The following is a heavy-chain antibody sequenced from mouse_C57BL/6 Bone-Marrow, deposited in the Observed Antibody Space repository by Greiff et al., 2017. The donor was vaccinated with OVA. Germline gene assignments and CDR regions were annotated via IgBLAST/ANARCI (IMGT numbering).Heavy chain of an antibody. Sequence: VQLQQSGPELVRPGASVKISCKASGYSFTDYSMNWVKQSHGKSLEWIGEINPNYGTTSYNQKFKGKATLTVDKSSSTAYMQLNSLTSEDSADYYCANWASSKSVRDAMDYWGQGTTLTVSS. CDR2: INPNYGTT. CDR3: ANWASSKSVRDAMDY. J-gene: IGHJ2*01. CDR1: GYSFTDYS. D-gene: IGHD4-1*01. V-gene: IGHV1-39*01.